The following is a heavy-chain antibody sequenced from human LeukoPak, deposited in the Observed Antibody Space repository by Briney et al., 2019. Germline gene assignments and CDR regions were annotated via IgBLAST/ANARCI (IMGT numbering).Heavy chain of an antibody. Sequence: GGSLRLSCAASGFTFSSYSMNWVRQAPGKGLEWVSSISSSSSYIYYADSVKGRFTISRDNAKNSLYLQMNSLRAEDTAVYYCARDVDIVATSAFDYWGQGTLVTVS. CDR2: ISSSSSYI. V-gene: IGHV3-21*01. CDR1: GFTFSSYS. CDR3: ARDVDIVATSAFDY. J-gene: IGHJ4*02. D-gene: IGHD5-12*01.